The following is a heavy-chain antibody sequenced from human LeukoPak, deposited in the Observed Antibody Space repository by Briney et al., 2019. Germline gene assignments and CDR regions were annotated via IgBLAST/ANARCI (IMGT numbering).Heavy chain of an antibody. J-gene: IGHJ6*02. CDR2: INTNTGNP. CDR1: GYTFTSYA. V-gene: IGHV7-4-1*02. CDR3: ARVRAVAANYYYYGMDV. Sequence: ASVKVSCKASGYTFTSYAMNWVRQAPGQGLEWIGWINTNTGNPTYAQGFTGRFVFSLDTSVSTAYLQISSLKAEDTAVYYCARVRAVAANYYYYGMDVWGQGTTVTVSS. D-gene: IGHD6-19*01.